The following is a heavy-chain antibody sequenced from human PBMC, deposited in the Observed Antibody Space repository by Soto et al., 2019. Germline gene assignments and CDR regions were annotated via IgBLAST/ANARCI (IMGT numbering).Heavy chain of an antibody. V-gene: IGHV3-53*01. CDR1: GFNVSSNY. Sequence: PGGFMRLSCAAAGFNVSSNYMSWVRKAPGKGLEWVSVIYSGGSTYYADSVKGRFTISRDNSKNTLYLQMNSLRAEDTAVYYCAREYIYYDSSGYSWGQGTLVTVSS. CDR3: AREYIYYDSSGYS. D-gene: IGHD3-22*01. CDR2: IYSGGST. J-gene: IGHJ4*02.